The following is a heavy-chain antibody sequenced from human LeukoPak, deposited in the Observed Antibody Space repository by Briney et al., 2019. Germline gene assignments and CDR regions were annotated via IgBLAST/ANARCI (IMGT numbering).Heavy chain of an antibody. CDR1: GFTFSSYE. J-gene: IGHJ4*02. D-gene: IGHD5-24*01. Sequence: GGSLRLSCAASGFTFSSYEMNWFRQAPGKGLEWVSYISSGGSTIYYADSVRGRFTISRDNAKNSLYLQMNSLRAEDTAVYYCARGGYGYNFFDYWGQGTLVTVSS. V-gene: IGHV3-48*03. CDR3: ARGGYGYNFFDY. CDR2: ISSGGSTI.